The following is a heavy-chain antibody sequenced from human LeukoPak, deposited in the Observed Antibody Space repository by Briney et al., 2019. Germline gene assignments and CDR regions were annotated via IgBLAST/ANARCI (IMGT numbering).Heavy chain of an antibody. CDR1: GGSISSYY. Sequence: SGTLSLTCTVSGGSISSYYWSWIRQPPGKGLKWIGYIYYSGSTNYNPSLKSRVTISVDTSKNQFSLKLSSVTAADTAVYYCARDLWGSGSYLDYWGQGTLVTVSS. CDR3: ARDLWGSGSYLDY. J-gene: IGHJ4*02. D-gene: IGHD3-10*01. V-gene: IGHV4-59*01. CDR2: IYYSGST.